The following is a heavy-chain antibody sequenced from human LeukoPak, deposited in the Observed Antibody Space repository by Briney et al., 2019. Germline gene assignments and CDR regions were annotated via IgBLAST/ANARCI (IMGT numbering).Heavy chain of an antibody. J-gene: IGHJ4*02. CDR2: INPNSGDT. CDR1: GYTLTEYY. CDR3: ARIKWAAAND. D-gene: IGHD6-13*01. Sequence: AASVKVSCKASGYTLTEYYIHWVRQAPGQGLEWMGWINPNSGDTNYAQKFQGRVTMTRDTSISTAYLELSSLRSDDTAVYYCARIKWAAANDWGRGTLVTVSS. V-gene: IGHV1-2*02.